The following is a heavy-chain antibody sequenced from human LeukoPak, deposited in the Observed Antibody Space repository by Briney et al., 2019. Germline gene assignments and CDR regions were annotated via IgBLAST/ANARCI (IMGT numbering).Heavy chain of an antibody. D-gene: IGHD3-9*01. J-gene: IGHJ3*02. CDR3: ARGFTISDAFDI. Sequence: GGSLRLSCAASGFTFSTFSMNWVRQAPGKGLEWVSYITSDTTSISYAVSVKGRFTISRDNAKNSLYLQMNSLRAEDTAVYYCARGFTISDAFDIWGQGTMVTVSS. V-gene: IGHV3-48*01. CDR2: ITSDTTSI. CDR1: GFTFSTFS.